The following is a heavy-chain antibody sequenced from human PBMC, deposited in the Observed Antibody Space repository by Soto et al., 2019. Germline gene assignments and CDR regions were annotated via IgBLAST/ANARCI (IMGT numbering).Heavy chain of an antibody. J-gene: IGHJ6*02. CDR1: GFTFSSYA. V-gene: IGHV3-30-3*01. CDR2: ISYDGSNK. D-gene: IGHD1-26*01. Sequence: GGSLRLSCAASGFTFSSYAMHWVRQAPGKGLEWVAVISYDGSNKYYADSVKGRFTISRDNSKNTLYLQMNSLRAEDTAVYYCARWDLRPPAYYYGMDVWGQGTTVTVSS. CDR3: ARWDLRPPAYYYGMDV.